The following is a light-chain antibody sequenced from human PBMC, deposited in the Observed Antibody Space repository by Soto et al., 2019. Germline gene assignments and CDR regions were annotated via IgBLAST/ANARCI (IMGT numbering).Light chain of an antibody. V-gene: IGKV3-20*01. J-gene: IGKJ4*01. CDR1: QSVTSTY. Sequence: EIVLMQSPGTLSLSPGERATLSCRASQSVTSTYLAWYQQKPGQAPRLLIYGASSRATGIPERFSGSGSGTEFTLSISRLEPEDFAVYYCQQYGSSSPLTFGGGTKVEIK. CDR2: GAS. CDR3: QQYGSSSPLT.